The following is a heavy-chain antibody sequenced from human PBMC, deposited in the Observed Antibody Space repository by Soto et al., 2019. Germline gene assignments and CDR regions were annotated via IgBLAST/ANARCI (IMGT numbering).Heavy chain of an antibody. V-gene: IGHV3-73*01. D-gene: IGHD3-22*01. CDR1: GFTFSGSA. CDR2: IRSKANSYAT. CDR3: TRLDYYEDY. Sequence: EVQLVESGGGLVQPGGSLKLSCAASGFTFSGSAMHWVRQASGKGLEWVGRIRSKANSYATAYAASVKGRFTISRDDSKNTAYLQMNSRKTEDTAVYYCTRLDYYEDYGGQGTLLTAAS. J-gene: IGHJ4*02.